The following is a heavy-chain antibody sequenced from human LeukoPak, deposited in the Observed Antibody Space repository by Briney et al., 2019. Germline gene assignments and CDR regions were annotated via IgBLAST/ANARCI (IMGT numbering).Heavy chain of an antibody. CDR3: ARHSSMTTVTFDY. Sequence: PSETLSRTGTVSGGSISSSTYSWRWIRQPPGKGLEWIGSIYYSGSTYYNPSLKSRVTISVDTSKNQFSLKLSSVTAADTAVYYCARHSSMTTVTFDYWGQGALVTVSS. J-gene: IGHJ4*02. CDR1: GGSISSSTYS. CDR2: IYYSGST. V-gene: IGHV4-39*01. D-gene: IGHD4-17*01.